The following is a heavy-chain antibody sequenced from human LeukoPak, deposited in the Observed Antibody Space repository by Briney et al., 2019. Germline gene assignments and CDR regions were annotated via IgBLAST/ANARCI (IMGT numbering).Heavy chain of an antibody. D-gene: IGHD2-21*02. V-gene: IGHV3-23*01. Sequence: GGSLRLSCGASGFIFRNYGMSWVRQAPGEGLKWVAGINDNGGGAYYAESLKGRFTISRDNSKNMLYLQMNSLRVEDTAVYYCARDGCGGDCYLYYFDYWGQGTLVTVSS. CDR3: ARDGCGGDCYLYYFDY. CDR2: INDNGGGA. J-gene: IGHJ4*02. CDR1: GFIFRNYG.